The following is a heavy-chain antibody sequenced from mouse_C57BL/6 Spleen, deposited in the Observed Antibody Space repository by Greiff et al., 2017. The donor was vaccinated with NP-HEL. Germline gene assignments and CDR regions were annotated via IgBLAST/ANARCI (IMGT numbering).Heavy chain of an antibody. CDR2: INPNNGGT. Sequence: EVQLQQSGPELVKPGASVKMSCKASGYTFTDYNMHWVKQSHGKSLEWIGYINPNNGGTSYNQKFKGKATLTVNKSSSTAYMERRSLTSEDSAVYDCAREGGKDYAMDYWGQGTSVTVSS. V-gene: IGHV1-22*01. J-gene: IGHJ4*01. CDR1: GYTFTDYN. CDR3: AREGGKDYAMDY.